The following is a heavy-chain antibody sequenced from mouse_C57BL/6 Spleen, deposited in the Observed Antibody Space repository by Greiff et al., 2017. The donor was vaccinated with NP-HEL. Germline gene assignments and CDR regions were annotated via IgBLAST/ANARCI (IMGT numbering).Heavy chain of an antibody. CDR2: INPSNGGT. V-gene: IGHV1-53*01. CDR1: GYTFTSYW. CDR3: ARSPYYYGSSYPLDY. J-gene: IGHJ2*01. D-gene: IGHD1-1*01. Sequence: VQLQQSGTELVKPGASVKLSCKASGYTFTSYWMHWVKQRPGQGLEWIGNINPSNGGTNYNEKFKSKATLTVDKSSSTAYMQLSSLTSEDSAVYYCARSPYYYGSSYPLDYWGQGTTLTVSS.